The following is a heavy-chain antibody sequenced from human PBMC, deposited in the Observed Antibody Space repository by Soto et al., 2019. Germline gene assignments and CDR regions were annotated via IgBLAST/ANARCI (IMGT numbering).Heavy chain of an antibody. J-gene: IGHJ4*02. V-gene: IGHV4-30-4*01. CDR2: IASSGST. CDR3: ARDRKNSYDKDHYLDY. Sequence: QVQLQESGPGLVKPSQTLSLTCTVSGGSLSSGDYYWSWLRQPPGNGLEWIGFIASSGSTHYNPSLKSRINISLDTSKNQFSMELTSVTAADTAVYYCARDRKNSYDKDHYLDYWGQGTQVTVSS. D-gene: IGHD3-9*01. CDR1: GGSLSSGDYY.